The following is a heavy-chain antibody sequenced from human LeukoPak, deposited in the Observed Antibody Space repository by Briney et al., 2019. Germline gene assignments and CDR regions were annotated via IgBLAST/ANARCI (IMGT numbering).Heavy chain of an antibody. Sequence: GASVKVSCKATGYTFTSYYMHWVRQAPGQGLEWMGIINPSGGSTSYAQKFQGRVTMTRDTSISTAYMELSRLRSDDTAVYYCARDPGSIFGVVPQYYYYGMDVWGQGTTVTVSS. CDR3: ARDPGSIFGVVPQYYYYGMDV. D-gene: IGHD3-3*01. J-gene: IGHJ6*02. CDR1: GYTFTSYY. CDR2: INPSGGST. V-gene: IGHV1-46*01.